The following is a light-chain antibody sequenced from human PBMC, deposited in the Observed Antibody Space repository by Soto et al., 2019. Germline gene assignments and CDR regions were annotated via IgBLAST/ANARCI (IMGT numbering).Light chain of an antibody. CDR1: QSITSW. Sequence: DIQMTQSPSTLSASAGDRVTIACRASQSITSWLAWYQQKPGQAPKLLIYDDSTLASGVPPRFSGSGSWTEFTLTISSLQPDDYAAYYCHQHHRSPSTFGQGTKVEIK. CDR3: HQHHRSPST. J-gene: IGKJ1*01. CDR2: DDS. V-gene: IGKV1-5*01.